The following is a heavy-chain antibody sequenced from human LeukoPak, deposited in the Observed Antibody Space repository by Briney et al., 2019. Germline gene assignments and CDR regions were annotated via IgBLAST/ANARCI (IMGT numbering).Heavy chain of an antibody. CDR1: GFTFSSYS. CDR3: ARAFPSYSSSWPYYYYYMDV. Sequence: GGSLRLSCAASGFTFSSYSMNWVRQAPGKGLEWVSSISSSSSYIYYADSVKGRFTISRDNAKNSLYLQMNSLRAEDTAVYYCARAFPSYSSSWPYYYYYMDVWGKGTTVTVSS. D-gene: IGHD6-13*01. J-gene: IGHJ6*03. V-gene: IGHV3-21*01. CDR2: ISSSSSYI.